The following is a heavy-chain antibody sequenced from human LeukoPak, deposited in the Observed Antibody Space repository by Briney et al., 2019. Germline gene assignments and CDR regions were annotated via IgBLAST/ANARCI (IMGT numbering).Heavy chain of an antibody. V-gene: IGHV1-8*02. D-gene: IGHD5-12*01. CDR3: ARGGWLRTFDY. CDR1: GGTFSSYA. Sequence: DSVKVSCKASGGTFSSYAISWVRQATGQGLEWMGWMNPNSGNTGYAQKFQGRVTMTRNTSISTAYMELSSLRSEDTAVYYCARGGWLRTFDYWGQGTLVTVSS. CDR2: MNPNSGNT. J-gene: IGHJ4*02.